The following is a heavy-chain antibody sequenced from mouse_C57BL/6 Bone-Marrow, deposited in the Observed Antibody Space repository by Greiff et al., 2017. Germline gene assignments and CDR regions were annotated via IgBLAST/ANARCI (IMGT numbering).Heavy chain of an antibody. CDR3: ARHDSAWFAY. CDR2: ISSGSITI. CDR1: GFTFSDYG. Sequence: EVKLVESGGGLVTPGGSLKLSCAASGFTFSDYGMHFVRQAPEKGLEWVAYISSGSITIYYADTVTGRFTISRDNAKNTLFLQMTSLRSEDTAMYYCARHDSAWFAYWGQGTLVTVSA. D-gene: IGHD2-12*01. V-gene: IGHV5-17*01. J-gene: IGHJ3*01.